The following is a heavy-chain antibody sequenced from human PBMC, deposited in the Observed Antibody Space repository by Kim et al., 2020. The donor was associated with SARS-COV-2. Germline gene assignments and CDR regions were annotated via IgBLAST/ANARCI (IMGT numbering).Heavy chain of an antibody. J-gene: IGHJ3*02. CDR1: GYTFTGYY. D-gene: IGHD4-17*01. V-gene: IGHV1-2*06. Sequence: ASVKVSCKASGYTFTGYYMHWVRQAPGQGLEWMGRINPNSGGTNYAQKFQGRVTMTRDTSISTAYMELSRLRSDDTAVYYCARERNYGDPRNAFDIWGQGTMVTVSS. CDR3: ARERNYGDPRNAFDI. CDR2: INPNSGGT.